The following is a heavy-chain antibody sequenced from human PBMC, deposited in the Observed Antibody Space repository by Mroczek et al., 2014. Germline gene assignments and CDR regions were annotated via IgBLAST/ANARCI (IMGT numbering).Heavy chain of an antibody. CDR2: IWYDGSNK. CDR1: GFTFSSYG. J-gene: IGHJ1*01. Sequence: QVQLVQSGRGVVQPGRSLRLSCAASGFTFSSYGMHWVRQAPGKGLEWVAVIWYDGSNKYYADSVKGRFTISRDNSKNTLYLQMNSLRAEDTAVYYCARAQGGVYQYFQHVGPGHPGHRLL. CDR3: ARAQGGVYQYFQH. D-gene: IGHD3-3*01. V-gene: IGHV3-33*01.